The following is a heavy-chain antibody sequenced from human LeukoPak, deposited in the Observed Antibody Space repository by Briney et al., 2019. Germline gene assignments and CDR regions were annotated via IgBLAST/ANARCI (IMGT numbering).Heavy chain of an antibody. J-gene: IGHJ4*02. CDR3: AREIAARLDY. V-gene: IGHV4-59*01. CDR1: GGSISSYY. Sequence: SETLSLTCTVSGGSISSYYWSWIRQPPGKGLEGIGYIYYSGSTNYNPSLKSRVTISVDTSKNQFSLKLSSVTAADTAVYYCAREIAARLDYWGQGTLVTVSS. D-gene: IGHD6-13*01. CDR2: IYYSGST.